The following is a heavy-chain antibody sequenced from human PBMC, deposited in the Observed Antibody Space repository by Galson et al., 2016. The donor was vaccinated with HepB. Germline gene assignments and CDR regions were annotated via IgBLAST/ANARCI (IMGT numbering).Heavy chain of an antibody. J-gene: IGHJ2*01. Sequence: SETLSLTCSVSGDSISDYFWSWIRQPPGKGLEWIGYIYYSGSTNYNPSLKSRVTISGDTSKNQISPKLSSVTAADTAVYYCAKMYSYDSSGYYFGLNWSLDLWGRGTLVTVSS. CDR2: IYYSGST. CDR3: AKMYSYDSSGYYFGLNWSLDL. D-gene: IGHD3-22*01. CDR1: GDSISDYF. V-gene: IGHV4-59*08.